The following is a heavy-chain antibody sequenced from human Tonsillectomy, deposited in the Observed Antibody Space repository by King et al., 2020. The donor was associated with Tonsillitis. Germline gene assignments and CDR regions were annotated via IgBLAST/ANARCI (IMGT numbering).Heavy chain of an antibody. CDR2: IIPIFGTA. D-gene: IGHD2-21*02. Sequence: VQLVESGAEVKKPGSSVKVSCKASGGTFSSYAISWVRQAPGQGLEWMGGIIPIFGTANYAQKFQGRVTITADDSTSTAYMELSSLRSEDTAVYYCARDSPRCGGDCSAFDIWGQGTMVTVSS. J-gene: IGHJ3*02. CDR3: ARDSPRCGGDCSAFDI. V-gene: IGHV1-69*01. CDR1: GGTFSSYA.